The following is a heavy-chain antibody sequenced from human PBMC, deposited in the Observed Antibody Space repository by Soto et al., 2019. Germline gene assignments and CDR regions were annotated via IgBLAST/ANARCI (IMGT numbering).Heavy chain of an antibody. Sequence: SETLSLTCTVSGGSISSGGYYWSWIRQHPGKGLEWIGYIYYSGSTYYNPSLKSRVTISVDTSKNQFSLKLSSVTAADTAVYYCAKDLTVTTGCYYYGMDVWGQGTTVTVSS. D-gene: IGHD4-17*01. V-gene: IGHV4-31*03. CDR3: AKDLTVTTGCYYYGMDV. CDR1: GGSISSGGYY. J-gene: IGHJ6*02. CDR2: IYYSGST.